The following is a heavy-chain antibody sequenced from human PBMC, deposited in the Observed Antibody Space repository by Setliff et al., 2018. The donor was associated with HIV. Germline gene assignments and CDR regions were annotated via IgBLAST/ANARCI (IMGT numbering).Heavy chain of an antibody. D-gene: IGHD4-17*01. Sequence: SETLSLTCAAFGDSFKSAYYWGWIRQPPRKTLQWLGSVFYRGGAYYNPPFKARLTMSLDTSKNQFSLSLTSLTAADTAVYFCARGKTTGSFFDKIHAAFNVWGPGTLVTVSS. V-gene: IGHV4-38-2*01. CDR3: ARGKTTGSFFDKIHAAFNV. CDR1: GDSFKSAYY. J-gene: IGHJ3*01. CDR2: VFYRGGA.